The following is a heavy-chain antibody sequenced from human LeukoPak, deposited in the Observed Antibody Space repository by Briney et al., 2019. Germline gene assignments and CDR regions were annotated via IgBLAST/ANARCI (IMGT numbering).Heavy chain of an antibody. CDR1: GGSFSNYY. J-gene: IGHJ6*03. CDR3: ARRWNYGRNYYIDV. D-gene: IGHD1-7*01. V-gene: IGHV4-34*01. CDR2: VNDSGRI. Sequence: PSETLSLTCAVYGGSFSNYYWSWIRQPPGKGLEWIGEVNDSGRINYNPSLMSRVTVSVDTSKNQFSLRLTSVTATDTAVYYCARRWNYGRNYYIDVWGNGATVSVSS.